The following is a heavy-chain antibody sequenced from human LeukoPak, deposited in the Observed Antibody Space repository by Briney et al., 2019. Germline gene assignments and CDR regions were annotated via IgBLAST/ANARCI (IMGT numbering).Heavy chain of an antibody. Sequence: GGSLRLSCAASGFTFSSYWMHWVRQATGKGLVWVSRINSDGSSTSYADSVKGRFTISRDNAKNTLYLQMNSLRAEDTAVYYCARVIAYYGMDVWGQGTTVTVSS. CDR3: ARVIAYYGMDV. J-gene: IGHJ6*02. V-gene: IGHV3-74*01. D-gene: IGHD3-22*01. CDR2: INSDGSST. CDR1: GFTFSSYW.